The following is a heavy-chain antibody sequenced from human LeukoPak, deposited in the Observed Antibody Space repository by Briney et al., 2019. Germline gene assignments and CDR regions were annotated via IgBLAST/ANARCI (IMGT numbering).Heavy chain of an antibody. CDR3: ARDNGDYDAFDI. V-gene: IGHV3-30*04. CDR1: GFTFSSYA. Sequence: GGSLRLSCAAYGFTFSSYAMHWVRQAPGKGLEWVAVISYDGSNKYYADSVKGRFTISRDNSKNTLYLQMNSLRAEDTAVYYCARDNGDYDAFDIWGQGTMVTVSS. D-gene: IGHD4-17*01. J-gene: IGHJ3*02. CDR2: ISYDGSNK.